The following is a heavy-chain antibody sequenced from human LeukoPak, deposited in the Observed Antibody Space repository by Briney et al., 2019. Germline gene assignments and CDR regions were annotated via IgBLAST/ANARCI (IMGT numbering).Heavy chain of an antibody. V-gene: IGHV1-69*13. CDR1: GGTFSSYA. Sequence: ASVKVSCKASGGTFSSYAISWVRQAPGQGLEWMGGIIPIFGTANYAQKFQGRVTITADESTSTAYMELSSLRSEDTAVYYCARDNSVRDEAWWFNPWGQGALVTVSS. J-gene: IGHJ5*02. CDR2: IIPIFGTA. D-gene: IGHD5-24*01. CDR3: ARDNSVRDEAWWFNP.